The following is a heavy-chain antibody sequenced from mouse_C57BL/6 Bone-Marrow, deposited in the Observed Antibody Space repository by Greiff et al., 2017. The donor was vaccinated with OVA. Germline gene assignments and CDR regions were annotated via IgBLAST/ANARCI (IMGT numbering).Heavy chain of an antibody. CDR3: ARGEGYYYGSSLYYFDY. CDR2: IHPNSGST. J-gene: IGHJ2*01. Sequence: VQLQQPGAELVKPGASVKLSCKASGYTFTSYWMHWVKQRPGQGLEWIGMIHPNSGSTNYNEKFKSKATLTVDKSSSTAYMQLSSLTSEDSAVYYCARGEGYYYGSSLYYFDYWGQGTTLTVSS. D-gene: IGHD1-1*01. V-gene: IGHV1-64*01. CDR1: GYTFTSYW.